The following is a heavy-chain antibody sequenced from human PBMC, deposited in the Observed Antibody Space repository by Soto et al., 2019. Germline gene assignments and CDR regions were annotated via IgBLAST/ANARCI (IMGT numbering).Heavy chain of an antibody. D-gene: IGHD3-22*01. J-gene: IGHJ4*02. Sequence: GGSLRLSCAASRFKFSDYSMNWVRQAPGKGLEWVSSISPRSAYIHYADAVKGRFIISRDDGKNALILQMNSLRAEGTAVYYCATLIKTYYDDSSGYSQDYWGQGTLVTVSS. CDR1: RFKFSDYS. CDR3: ATLIKTYYDDSSGYSQDY. CDR2: ISPRSAYI. V-gene: IGHV3-21*01.